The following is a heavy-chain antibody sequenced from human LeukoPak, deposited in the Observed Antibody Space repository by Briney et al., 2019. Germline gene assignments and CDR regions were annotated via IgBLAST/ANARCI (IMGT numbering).Heavy chain of an antibody. J-gene: IGHJ6*02. D-gene: IGHD3-10*01. Sequence: GGSLRLSCAASGFTFSDYSMNWVRQAPETGLEWVSSISSSGTYTYYADSVKGRFTISRDNAKNTLYLQMNSLRAEDTAVYYCARAKGEVVRGVYYYSMDVWGQGTTVTVSS. V-gene: IGHV3-21*01. CDR1: GFTFSDYS. CDR3: ARAKGEVVRGVYYYSMDV. CDR2: ISSSGTYT.